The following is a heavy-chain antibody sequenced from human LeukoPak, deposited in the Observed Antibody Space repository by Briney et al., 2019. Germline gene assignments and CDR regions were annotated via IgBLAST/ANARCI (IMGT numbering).Heavy chain of an antibody. CDR3: ASSPRIVGRLDYYYYMDV. CDR2: IIPMFGSA. Sequence: SVKVSCKASGLALSTYAISWVRQARGQGLEWMGGIIPMFGSAHYAQKFQDRVTITTDESTTIAYMELSSLRSEDTAVYYCASSPRIVGRLDYYYYMDVWGKGTTVTVSS. J-gene: IGHJ6*03. D-gene: IGHD6-6*01. V-gene: IGHV1-69*05. CDR1: GLALSTYA.